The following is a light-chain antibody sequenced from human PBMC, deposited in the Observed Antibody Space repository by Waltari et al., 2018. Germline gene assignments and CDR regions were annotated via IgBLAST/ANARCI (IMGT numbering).Light chain of an antibody. CDR2: WAS. CDR3: QQYYRTPQT. V-gene: IGKV3-15*01. CDR1: QSVSSN. Sequence: EIVMTQSPATMSVSPGERATLSCRASQSVSSNLAWYQQKPGQPPKLLIYWASTRESGVPHRFSGSGSETDFTLTISSLQAEDVALYYCQQYYRTPQTFGQGTKVEIK. J-gene: IGKJ1*01.